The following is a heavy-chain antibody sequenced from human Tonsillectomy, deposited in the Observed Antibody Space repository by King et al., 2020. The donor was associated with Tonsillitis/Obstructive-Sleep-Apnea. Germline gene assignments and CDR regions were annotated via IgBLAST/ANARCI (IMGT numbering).Heavy chain of an antibody. D-gene: IGHD3-3*01. CDR2: IFGDDNK. CDR1: GFSLTTSRVG. Sequence: ITLQESGPTLVKRTQTLTLTCTFSGFSLTTSRVGVGWIRQPPGKALEWLALIFGDDNKRYSPALKSRLTITKDTSKNQVVLRMTNMDPVDTATYYCAHHHYNFWSEWWGQGTLVTVSS. CDR3: AHHHYNFWSEW. J-gene: IGHJ4*02. V-gene: IGHV2-5*02.